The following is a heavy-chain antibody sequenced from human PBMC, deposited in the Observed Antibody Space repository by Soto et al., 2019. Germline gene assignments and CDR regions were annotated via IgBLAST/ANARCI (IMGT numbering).Heavy chain of an antibody. J-gene: IGHJ4*02. CDR3: AAESLEMATTGFGY. Sequence: QMQLVQSGPEVKKPGTSVKVSCKASGFTFTSSAVQWVRPARGQRLEWIGWIVVGSGNTNYAQKFQERVTITRDMSTSTAYMELSSLRSEDTAVYYCAAESLEMATTGFGYWGQGTLVTVSS. CDR2: IVVGSGNT. D-gene: IGHD3-10*01. V-gene: IGHV1-58*01. CDR1: GFTFTSSA.